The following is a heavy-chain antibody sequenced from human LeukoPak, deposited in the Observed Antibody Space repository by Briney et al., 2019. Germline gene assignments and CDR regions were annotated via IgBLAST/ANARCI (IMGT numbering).Heavy chain of an antibody. CDR1: GLSVSYNY. Sequence: GGSLRLSCAVSGLSVSYNYMTWVRQAPGKGLEWVGLVRTKADGGTTEYAASVTGRSTISRDDSKFIAHLQMDTLQIEDTAVYYCTRGFAADWGQGALVTVSS. CDR2: VRTKADGGTT. J-gene: IGHJ4*02. CDR3: TRGFAAD. V-gene: IGHV3-49*04. D-gene: IGHD3-3*01.